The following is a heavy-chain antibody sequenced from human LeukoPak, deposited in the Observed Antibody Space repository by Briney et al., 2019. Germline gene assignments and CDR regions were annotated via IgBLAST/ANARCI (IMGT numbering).Heavy chain of an antibody. CDR2: IYYSGST. J-gene: IGHJ4*02. Sequence: SETLSLTCTVSGGSISSSSYYWGWIRQPPGMGLEWIGSIYYSGSTYYNPSLKSRVTISVDTSKNQFSLKLSSVTAADTAVYYCASIGTRSEYYWGQGTLVTVSS. CDR3: ASIGTRSEYY. V-gene: IGHV4-39*01. D-gene: IGHD6-13*01. CDR1: GGSISSSSYY.